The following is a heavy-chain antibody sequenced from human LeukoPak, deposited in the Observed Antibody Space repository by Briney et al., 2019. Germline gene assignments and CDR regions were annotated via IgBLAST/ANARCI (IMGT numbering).Heavy chain of an antibody. CDR3: ARDSGYSSGWYYFDY. V-gene: IGHV3-21*01. Sequence: GGSLRLSCAASGFTFSSYSMNWVRQAPGKGLEWVSSISSSSSYIYYADSVKGRFTISRDNAKNSLYLQMNSLRGEDTAVYYCARDSGYSSGWYYFDYWGQGTLVTVSS. CDR2: ISSSSSYI. CDR1: GFTFSSYS. D-gene: IGHD6-19*01. J-gene: IGHJ4*02.